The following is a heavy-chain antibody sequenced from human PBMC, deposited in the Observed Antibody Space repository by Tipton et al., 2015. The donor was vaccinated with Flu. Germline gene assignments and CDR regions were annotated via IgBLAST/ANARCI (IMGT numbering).Heavy chain of an antibody. J-gene: IGHJ6*02. V-gene: IGHV4-34*01. D-gene: IGHD2-15*01. CDR1: GGSFSGYY. Sequence: TLSLTCAVYGGSFSGYYWSWIRQPPGTGLEWIGEINHSGSTNYNPSLTSRVTISVDPSKNQFSLMVSSLTAADTAVYYCARHRLLNYYYYYGMDAWGQGTTVTVSS. CDR3: ARHRLLNYYYYYGMDA. CDR2: INHSGST.